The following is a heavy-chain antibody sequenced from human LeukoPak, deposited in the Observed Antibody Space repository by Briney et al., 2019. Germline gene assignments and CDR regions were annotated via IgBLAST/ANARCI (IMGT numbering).Heavy chain of an antibody. Sequence: ASVKVSCKASGYTFTSYGISWVRQAPGQGLEWMGWISAYNGNTNYAQKLQGRVTMTTDTSTSTAYMELRSLRSDDTAVYYCARVLGLLREREIVLWFGELGAFDIWGQGTMVTVSS. V-gene: IGHV1-18*01. CDR3: ARVLGLLREREIVLWFGELGAFDI. CDR2: ISAYNGNT. D-gene: IGHD3-10*01. CDR1: GYTFTSYG. J-gene: IGHJ3*02.